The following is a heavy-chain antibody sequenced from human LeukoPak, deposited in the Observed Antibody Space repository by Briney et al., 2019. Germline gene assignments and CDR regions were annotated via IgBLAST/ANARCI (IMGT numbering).Heavy chain of an antibody. J-gene: IGHJ4*02. Sequence: SETLSLTCTVSGGSISSYYWSWIRQHAGKGLEWIGRIYTSGSTNYNPSLKSRVTMSVDTSKNQFSLKLSPVTAADTAVYYCARDGDTTVFDYWGQGTLVTVFS. CDR1: GGSISSYY. CDR3: ARDGDTTVFDY. V-gene: IGHV4-4*07. D-gene: IGHD4-17*01. CDR2: IYTSGST.